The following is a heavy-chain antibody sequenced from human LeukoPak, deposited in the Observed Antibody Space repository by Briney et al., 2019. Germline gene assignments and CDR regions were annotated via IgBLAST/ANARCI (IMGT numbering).Heavy chain of an antibody. Sequence: GESLKVSCKGSGYSFPSHWIAWVRQMPGKGLEWMAMIYPGDSDTRYSPSFQGQVTISADKSTSTAYLQWRSLKASDTAIYYCAREFTAFDIWGQGTLVTVSS. CDR1: GYSFPSHW. D-gene: IGHD3-10*01. CDR3: AREFTAFDI. CDR2: IYPGDSDT. V-gene: IGHV5-51*01. J-gene: IGHJ3*02.